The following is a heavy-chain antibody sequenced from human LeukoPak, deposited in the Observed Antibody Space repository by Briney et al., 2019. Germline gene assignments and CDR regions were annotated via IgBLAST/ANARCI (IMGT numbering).Heavy chain of an antibody. D-gene: IGHD6-6*01. CDR1: GFTFSSYG. V-gene: IGHV3-33*01. J-gene: IGHJ4*02. Sequence: GGSLRLSCAASGFTFSSYGMHWVRQAPGKGLEWVAVIWYDGSNKYYGDSVKGRFTISRDNSKKTLYLQMDSLRAEDTAVYYCARGKYTVDYWGQGTLVTVSS. CDR2: IWYDGSNK. CDR3: ARGKYTVDY.